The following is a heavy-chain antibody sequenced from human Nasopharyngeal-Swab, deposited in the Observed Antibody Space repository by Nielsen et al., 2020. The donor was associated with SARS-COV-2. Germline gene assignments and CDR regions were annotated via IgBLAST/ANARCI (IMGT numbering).Heavy chain of an antibody. CDR3: AKDSAGWDFWSGYSPGGLRYGYGMDV. CDR1: GFTFDDYT. D-gene: IGHD3-3*01. Sequence: GESLKISCAASGFTFDDYTMHWVRQAPGKGLEWVSLISWDGGSTYYADSVKGRFTISRDNSKNSLYLQMNSLRTEDTALYYCAKDSAGWDFWSGYSPGGLRYGYGMDVWGQGTTVTVSS. J-gene: IGHJ6*02. V-gene: IGHV3-43*01. CDR2: ISWDGGST.